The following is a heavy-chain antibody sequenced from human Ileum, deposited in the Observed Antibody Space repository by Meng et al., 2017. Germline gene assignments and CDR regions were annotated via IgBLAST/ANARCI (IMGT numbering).Heavy chain of an antibody. V-gene: IGHV4-34*01. CDR3: VRGPARETHDFDY. CDR1: GGSFKDYY. Sequence: QVQINQVVAGLLKPSEPMSLTCAVLGGSFKDYYWSWVRQPPGKGLEWIGQIHHSGRTTYTSSLERRVSISVDTSKSQFSLKLTSVTAADTAMYYCVRGPARETHDFDYWGQGALVTVSS. CDR2: IHHSGRT. D-gene: IGHD1-26*01. J-gene: IGHJ4*02.